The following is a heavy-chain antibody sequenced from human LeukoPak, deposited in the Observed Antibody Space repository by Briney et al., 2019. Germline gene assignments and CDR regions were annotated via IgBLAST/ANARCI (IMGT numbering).Heavy chain of an antibody. CDR2: IWYDGSNK. V-gene: IGHV3-33*01. CDR1: GFTFSSYG. Sequence: PGRSLRLSCAASGFTFSSYGMHWVRQAPGKGLEWVAVIWYDGSNKYYADSVKGRFTISRDNSKNTLYLQMNSLRAEDTAVYYCARSQRVRAQLEYYFDYWGQGTLVTVSS. CDR3: ARSQRVRAQLEYYFDY. D-gene: IGHD1-1*01. J-gene: IGHJ4*02.